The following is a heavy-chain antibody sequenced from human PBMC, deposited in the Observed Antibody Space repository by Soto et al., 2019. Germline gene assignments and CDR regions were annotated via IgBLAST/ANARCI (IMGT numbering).Heavy chain of an antibody. V-gene: IGHV4-4*02. CDR2: IYHSGST. D-gene: IGHD6-13*01. J-gene: IGHJ4*02. CDR1: SGSISSSNW. Sequence: PSETLSLTCAVSSGSISSSNWWSWVRQPPGKGLEWIGEIYHSGSTNYNPSLKSRVTISVDKSKNQFSLKLSSVTAADTAVYYCPRFLAAAGIGFDYWGQGTLVTVSS. CDR3: PRFLAAAGIGFDY.